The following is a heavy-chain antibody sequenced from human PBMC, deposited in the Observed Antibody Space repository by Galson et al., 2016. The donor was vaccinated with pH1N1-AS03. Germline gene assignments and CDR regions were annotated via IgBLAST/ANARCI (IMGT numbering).Heavy chain of an antibody. D-gene: IGHD3-3*01. J-gene: IGHJ6*02. Sequence: SLRLSCAATGFTVSSGYHMSWVRQAPGKGLEWVSVIHPGGDTYNADPVKGRFTISRDNFENMVYLQMNSLRPEDTAVYYCAGDEGFANGINVWGQGTTVTVSS. V-gene: IGHV3-66*02. CDR1: GFTVSSGY. CDR3: AGDEGFANGINV. CDR2: IHPGGDT.